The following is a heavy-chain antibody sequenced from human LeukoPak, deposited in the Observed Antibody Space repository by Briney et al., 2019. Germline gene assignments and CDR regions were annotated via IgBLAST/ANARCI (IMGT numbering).Heavy chain of an antibody. CDR1: GFTFSSYW. CDR2: IKQDGSEK. J-gene: IGHJ4*02. D-gene: IGHD3-3*01. CDR3: ASADYGFWSGYHY. Sequence: GGSLRLSCAASGFTFSSYWMSWVRQAPGKGLEWVANIKQDGSEKYYVDSVKGRFTISRDNAKNSLYLQMNSLRAEDTAVYYCASADYGFWSGYHYWGQGTLVTVSS. V-gene: IGHV3-7*01.